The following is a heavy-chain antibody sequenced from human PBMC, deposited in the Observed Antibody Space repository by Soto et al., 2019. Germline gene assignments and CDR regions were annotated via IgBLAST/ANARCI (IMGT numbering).Heavy chain of an antibody. CDR2: INHSGST. Sequence: SETLSLTCTVYGGSFSGYYWSWIRQPPGKGLEWIGEINHSGSTNYNPSLKSRVTISVDTSKNQFSLKLSSVTAADTAVYYCARGPTHHKGAVDYWGQGTLVTVSS. CDR1: GGSFSGYY. CDR3: ARGPTHHKGAVDY. D-gene: IGHD3-16*01. J-gene: IGHJ4*02. V-gene: IGHV4-34*01.